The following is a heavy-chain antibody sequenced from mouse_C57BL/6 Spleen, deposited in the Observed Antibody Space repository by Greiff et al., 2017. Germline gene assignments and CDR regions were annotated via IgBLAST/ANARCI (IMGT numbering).Heavy chain of an antibody. Sequence: VQLQQSDAELVKPGASVKISCKVSGYTFTDHTIHWMKQRPEQGLEWIGYIYPRDGSTKYNEKFKGKATLTADKSSSTAYMQLNSLTSEDSAVYVCARWYDYDEGAFAYWGQGTLVTVSA. D-gene: IGHD2-4*01. CDR3: ARWYDYDEGAFAY. CDR2: IYPRDGST. J-gene: IGHJ3*01. V-gene: IGHV1-78*01. CDR1: GYTFTDHT.